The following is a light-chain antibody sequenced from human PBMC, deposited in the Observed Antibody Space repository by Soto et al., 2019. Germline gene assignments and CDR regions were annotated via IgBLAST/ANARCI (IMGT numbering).Light chain of an antibody. CDR1: QAIRED. CDR3: LQDYILPYT. J-gene: IGKJ2*01. V-gene: IGKV1-6*01. Sequence: AIQMTRSPSSLSASVGDRVTITCRASQAIREDLSWYQQKPEKAPTVLISAASTLESGVPLRFSGSGSGIDFTLTISSLQPEDVATYYCLQDYILPYTLGQGTKLEIK. CDR2: AAS.